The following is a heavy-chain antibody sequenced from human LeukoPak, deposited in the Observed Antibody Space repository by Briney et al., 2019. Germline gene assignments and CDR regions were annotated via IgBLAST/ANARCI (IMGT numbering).Heavy chain of an antibody. J-gene: IGHJ1*01. Sequence: SETLSLTCAVYGGSFSGYYWSWIRQPPGKGLEWIGEINYSGSTNYNPSLKSRVTISVDTSKNQFSLKLSSVTAADTAVYYCARGLPRYSGSYYGYFQHWGQGTLVTVSS. CDR3: ARGLPRYSGSYYGYFQH. V-gene: IGHV4-34*01. D-gene: IGHD1-26*01. CDR2: INYSGST. CDR1: GGSFSGYY.